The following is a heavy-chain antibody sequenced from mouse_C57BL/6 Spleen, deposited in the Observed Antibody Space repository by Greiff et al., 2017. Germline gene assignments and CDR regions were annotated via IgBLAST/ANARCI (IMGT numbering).Heavy chain of an antibody. D-gene: IGHD1-1*01. V-gene: IGHV1-55*01. J-gene: IGHJ4*01. Sequence: QVQLQQPGAELVKPGASVKMSCKASGYTFTSYWITWVKPRPGQGLEWIGDISPGSGSTNYNEKFKSKATLTVDTSSSTAYMQLSSLTSEDSAVYYCAREGITTVVAYYYAMDYWGQGTSGTVSS. CDR2: ISPGSGST. CDR1: GYTFTSYW. CDR3: AREGITTVVAYYYAMDY.